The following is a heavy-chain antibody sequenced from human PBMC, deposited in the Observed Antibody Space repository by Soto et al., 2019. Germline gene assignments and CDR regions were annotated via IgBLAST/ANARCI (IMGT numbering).Heavy chain of an antibody. CDR3: ARGRYCLTGRCFPNWFDS. V-gene: IGHV4-30-4*01. Sequence: SETLSLTCSFSGDSISSVDYFWAWIRQPPGQALEYIGYIYKSATTYYNPSFESRVAISLDTSKSQFSLNVTSVTAADTAVYFCARGRYCLTGRCFPNWFDSWGQGTLVTVSS. CDR1: GDSISSVDYF. CDR2: IYKSATT. J-gene: IGHJ5*01. D-gene: IGHD2-15*01.